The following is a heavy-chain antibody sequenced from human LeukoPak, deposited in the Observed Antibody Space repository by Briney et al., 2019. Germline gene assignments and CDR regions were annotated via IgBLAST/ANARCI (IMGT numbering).Heavy chain of an antibody. CDR3: ARTEDIYPDP. Sequence: SETLSLTCTVSGGSISSSSYYWGWLRQPPGKGLEWIGSIYYSGSTYYNPSLKSRVTISVDTSKNQFSLKLRPVTAADTAVYYCARTEDIYPDPWGQGTLVTVSS. CDR2: IYYSGST. D-gene: IGHD2-2*02. J-gene: IGHJ5*02. V-gene: IGHV4-39*07. CDR1: GGSISSSSYY.